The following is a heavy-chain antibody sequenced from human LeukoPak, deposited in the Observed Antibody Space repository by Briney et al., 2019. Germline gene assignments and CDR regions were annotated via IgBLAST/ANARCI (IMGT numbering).Heavy chain of an antibody. CDR2: IYNSGSN. V-gene: IGHV4-59*08. D-gene: IGHD3-10*01. J-gene: IGHJ4*02. CDR1: GGSISSDY. Sequence: SETLSLTCTVSGGSISSDYRRWIRQPPGKGLEWIGYIYNSGSNNYNPSLKSRDTISIDTSKNQISLKLSSVTAADTAVYYCATRGYWGQGTLVTVSS. CDR3: ATRGY.